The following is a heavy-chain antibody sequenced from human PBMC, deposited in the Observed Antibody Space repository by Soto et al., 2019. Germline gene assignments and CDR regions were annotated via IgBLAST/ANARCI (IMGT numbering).Heavy chain of an antibody. V-gene: IGHV1-2*02. CDR2: INPYSGGA. D-gene: IGHD3-10*01. CDR1: GYTFTGYF. CDR3: ARVIRGAYYNSPLDT. J-gene: IGHJ5*02. Sequence: ASVKVSCKASGYTFTGYFMHWVRQAPGQGLEWMGWINPYSGGADYAQSFQGRVTMTRDTSISPVYMELSRLRFDDTAVYYCARVIRGAYYNSPLDTWGQGTVVTVSS.